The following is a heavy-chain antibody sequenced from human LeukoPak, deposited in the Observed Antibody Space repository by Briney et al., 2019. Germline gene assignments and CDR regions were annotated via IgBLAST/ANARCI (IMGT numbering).Heavy chain of an antibody. CDR3: ATYRQVLLPFES. CDR2: IYHSGST. V-gene: IGHV4-38-2*02. CDR1: GYSISSGCY. D-gene: IGHD2-8*02. Sequence: PSETLSLTCTVSGYSISSGCYWGWIRQPPGKGLEWIGSIYHSGSTYYNPSLKSRVTISVDMSKNQFSLKLSSVTAADTAIYYCATYRQVLLPFESWGQGTLVTVSS. J-gene: IGHJ4*02.